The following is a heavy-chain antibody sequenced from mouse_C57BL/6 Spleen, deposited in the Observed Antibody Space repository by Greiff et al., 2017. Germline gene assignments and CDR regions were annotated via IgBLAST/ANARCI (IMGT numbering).Heavy chain of an antibody. D-gene: IGHD2-4*01. V-gene: IGHV14-2*01. Sequence: EVQLQQSGAELVKPGASVKLSCTASGFNIKDYYMHWVKQRTEQGLEWIGRIDPEDGETKYAPKFPGKATITADTSSNTAYLQLSSLTSEDTAVYYCARGDYVAYWGQGTLVTVSA. CDR3: ARGDYVAY. CDR2: IDPEDGET. J-gene: IGHJ3*01. CDR1: GFNIKDYY.